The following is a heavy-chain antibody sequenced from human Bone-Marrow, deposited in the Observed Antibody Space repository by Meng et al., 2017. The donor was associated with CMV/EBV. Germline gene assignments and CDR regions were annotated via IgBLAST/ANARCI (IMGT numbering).Heavy chain of an antibody. CDR2: ISYDGSDK. Sequence: GESLKISCAASGFTFSSYAMHWVRQAPGKGLEWVAVISYDGSDKYNADSVKGRFTISRDNSKNTLYLQMNSLRGEDTAVYYCARDEDTVMLEERYFDYWGQGTRVTVSS. CDR1: GFTFSSYA. J-gene: IGHJ4*02. CDR3: ARDEDTVMLEERYFDY. V-gene: IGHV3-30-3*01. D-gene: IGHD3-16*01.